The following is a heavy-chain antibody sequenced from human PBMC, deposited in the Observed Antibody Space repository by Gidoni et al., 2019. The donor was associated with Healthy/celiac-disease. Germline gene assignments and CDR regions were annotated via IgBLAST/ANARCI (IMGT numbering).Heavy chain of an antibody. CDR2: ISSSSSTI. CDR3: ASQLPAIYYYYMDV. J-gene: IGHJ6*03. CDR1: GFTFSSYS. Sequence: EVQLVESGGGLVQPGGSLRLSCAASGFTFSSYSMNWVRQAPGKGLEWVSYISSSSSTIYYADSVKGRFTISRDNAKNSLYLQMNSLRDEDTAVYYCASQLPAIYYYYMDVWGKGTTVTVSS. D-gene: IGHD2-2*02. V-gene: IGHV3-48*02.